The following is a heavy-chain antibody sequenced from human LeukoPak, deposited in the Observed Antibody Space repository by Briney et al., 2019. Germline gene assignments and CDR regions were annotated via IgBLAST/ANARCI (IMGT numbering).Heavy chain of an antibody. V-gene: IGHV3-48*02. Sequence: PGGSLRLSCAASGFTFSTYSMNWVRQAPGKGLEWVSYISSSSSTIYYGDSMEGRFTISRDNAKNSLYLQMNSLRDEDTAVYYCARDIVRTTSGYYRSDAFDIWGQGTMVTVSS. D-gene: IGHD3-22*01. J-gene: IGHJ3*02. CDR2: ISSSSSTI. CDR3: ARDIVRTTSGYYRSDAFDI. CDR1: GFTFSTYS.